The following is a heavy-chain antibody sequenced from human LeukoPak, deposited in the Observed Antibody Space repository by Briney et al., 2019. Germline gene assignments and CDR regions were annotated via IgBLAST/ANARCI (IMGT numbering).Heavy chain of an antibody. CDR2: IYTSGST. CDR3: ARQKCTSTSCLTKNAFDI. CDR1: GSISSYY. J-gene: IGHJ3*02. V-gene: IGHV4-4*09. Sequence: SETLSLTCTVSGSISSYYWSWIRQPPGKGLEWIGYIYTSGSTSYNPSLKSRVTISVDTSKNQFSLDLSSVTAADTAVYYCARQKCTSTSCLTKNAFDIWGQGTMVTVSS. D-gene: IGHD2-2*01.